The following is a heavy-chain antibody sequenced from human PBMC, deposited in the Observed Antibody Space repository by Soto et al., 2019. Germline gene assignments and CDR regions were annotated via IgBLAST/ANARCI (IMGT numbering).Heavy chain of an antibody. V-gene: IGHV3-33*01. CDR2: IWHDGSNQ. J-gene: IGHJ4*02. CDR1: GFTFSSYG. CDR3: VRERGQIDY. Sequence: QVQLVESGGGVVQPGRSLRLSCAASGFTFSSYGMQWVRQAPGKGLEWVAVIWHDGSNQYYADSVKGRFAISRDNSKNTMYLQVNSLRVEDTAVYYCVRERGQIDYWGQGTLVTVSS.